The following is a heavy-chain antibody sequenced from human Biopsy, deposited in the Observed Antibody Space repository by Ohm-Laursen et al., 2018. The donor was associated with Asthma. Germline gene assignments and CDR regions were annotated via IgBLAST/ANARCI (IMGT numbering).Heavy chain of an antibody. D-gene: IGHD2-2*01. CDR2: MFYGETT. CDR3: ARHDHRWDTYADF. J-gene: IGHJ4*02. V-gene: IGHV4-39*01. Sequence: SETLSLTCTASGGSINIGDSSWGWIRQPPGKGLEGIGRMFYGETTYYSPSLKSRVTLSVDTSKNQFSLILSSVTAADTAVYYCARHDHRWDTYADFWGQGTLVTVSS. CDR1: GGSINIGDSS.